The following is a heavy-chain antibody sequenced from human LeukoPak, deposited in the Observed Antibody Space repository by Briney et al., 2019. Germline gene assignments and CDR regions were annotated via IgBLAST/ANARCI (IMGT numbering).Heavy chain of an antibody. V-gene: IGHV3-23*01. CDR1: GFTFSSYA. D-gene: IGHD6-19*01. J-gene: IGHJ6*03. Sequence: TGGSLRLSCAASGFTFSSYAMSWVRQAPGKGLEWVSAISGSGGSTYYADSVKGRFTISRDNSKNTLYLQMNSLRAEDTAVYYCAKQQWLVNYYYYMDVWGKGTPVTVSS. CDR3: AKQQWLVNYYYYMDV. CDR2: ISGSGGST.